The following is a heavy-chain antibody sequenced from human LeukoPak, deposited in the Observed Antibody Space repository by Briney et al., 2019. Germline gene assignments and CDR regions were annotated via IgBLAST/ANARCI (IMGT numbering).Heavy chain of an antibody. CDR3: ARDRNWNVNYYYYYYMDV. CDR2: IYHSGST. D-gene: IGHD1-1*01. CDR1: GYSISSGYY. J-gene: IGHJ6*03. V-gene: IGHV4-38-2*02. Sequence: PSETLSLTCNVSGYSISSGYYWGWIRQPPGKGLEWIGSIYHSGSTYYNPSLKSRVTISVDTSKNQFSLKKSSVTAADTAVYYCARDRNWNVNYYYYYYMDVWGKGTTVTISS.